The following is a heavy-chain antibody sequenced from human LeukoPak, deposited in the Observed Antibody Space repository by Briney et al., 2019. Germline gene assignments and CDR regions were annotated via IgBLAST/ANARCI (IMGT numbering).Heavy chain of an antibody. J-gene: IGHJ6*02. Sequence: PGGSLRLSCAASGFTFSSYGMHWVRQAPGKGLEWVAVISYDGSNKYYADSVKGRFTISRDNSKNTLYLQMNSLRAEDTAVYYCAKSKTYDLLGHDGMDVWGQGTTVTVSS. D-gene: IGHD5-12*01. CDR2: ISYDGSNK. CDR1: GFTFSSYG. V-gene: IGHV3-30*18. CDR3: AKSKTYDLLGHDGMDV.